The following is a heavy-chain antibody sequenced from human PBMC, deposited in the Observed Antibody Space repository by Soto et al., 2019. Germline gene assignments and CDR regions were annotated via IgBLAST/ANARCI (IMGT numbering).Heavy chain of an antibody. D-gene: IGHD3-16*01. Sequence: QVQLVESGGGVVQPETSLGLSCAASGFSFSTYGMHWVRQAPGKGLEWVAAISYDGSDKYYADSVKGRFTISRDNSKNTLYLQMNSLRAEDTAVYYCAKKADTFGGVSGGHYFDYWGQGTLVTVSS. V-gene: IGHV3-30*18. CDR2: ISYDGSDK. CDR3: AKKADTFGGVSGGHYFDY. J-gene: IGHJ4*02. CDR1: GFSFSTYG.